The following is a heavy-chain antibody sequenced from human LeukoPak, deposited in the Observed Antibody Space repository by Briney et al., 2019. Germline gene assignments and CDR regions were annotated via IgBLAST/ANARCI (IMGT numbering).Heavy chain of an antibody. CDR1: GFTFSSYW. V-gene: IGHV3-53*01. CDR3: AKGHCTNGICWLD. Sequence: QPGGSLRLSCAASGFTFSSYWMHWVRQAPGKGLEWVSIIYSAGSTYYADSVKGRFTISRDNSKNTLYLQMNSLRAEDTAVYYCAKGHCTNGICWLDWGQGTLVTVSS. J-gene: IGHJ4*02. D-gene: IGHD2-8*01. CDR2: IYSAGST.